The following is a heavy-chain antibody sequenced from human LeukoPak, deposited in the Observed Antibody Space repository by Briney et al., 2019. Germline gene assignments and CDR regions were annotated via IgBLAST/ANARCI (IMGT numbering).Heavy chain of an antibody. CDR1: GGSISSYY. V-gene: IGHV4-4*07. Sequence: PSETLSLTCTVSGGSISSYYWSWIRQPAGKGLEWIGRIYTSGSTNYNPSLKSRVTISVDTSKNQFSLKLSSVTAADTAVYYCKYYDSSGLSYGMDVWGQGTTVTVSS. CDR3: KYYDSSGLSYGMDV. D-gene: IGHD3-22*01. J-gene: IGHJ6*02. CDR2: IYTSGST.